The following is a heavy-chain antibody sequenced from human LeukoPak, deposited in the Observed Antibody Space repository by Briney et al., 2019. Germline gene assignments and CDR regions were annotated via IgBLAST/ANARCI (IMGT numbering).Heavy chain of an antibody. CDR2: INPNSGGT. V-gene: IGHV1-2*02. CDR3: ARTTTVTTESDDY. Sequence: ASVKVSCKASGYTFTGYYMHWVRQAPGQGLEWMGWINPNSGGTNYAQKFQGRVTMTRDTSISTAYMELSRLRSDDTAVYYCARTTTVTTESDDYWGQGTLVTVSS. D-gene: IGHD4-17*01. CDR1: GYTFTGYY. J-gene: IGHJ4*02.